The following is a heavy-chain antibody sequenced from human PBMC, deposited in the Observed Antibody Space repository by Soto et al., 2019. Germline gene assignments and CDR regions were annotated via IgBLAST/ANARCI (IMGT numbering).Heavy chain of an antibody. V-gene: IGHV3-11*04. CDR1: GFTFSDYY. CDR2: ISSSGSTI. Sequence: GGSLRLSCAASGFTFSDYYMSWIRQAPGKGLEWVSYISSSGSTIYYADPVKGRFTISRDNAKNSLYLQMNSLRAEDTAVYYCARVAAAGIRYYYYYMDVWGKGTTVTVSS. J-gene: IGHJ6*03. CDR3: ARVAAAGIRYYYYYMDV. D-gene: IGHD6-13*01.